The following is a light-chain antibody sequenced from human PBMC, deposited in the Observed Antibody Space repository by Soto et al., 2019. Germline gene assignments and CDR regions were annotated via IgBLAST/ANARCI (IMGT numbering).Light chain of an antibody. CDR2: EVS. J-gene: IGLJ1*01. V-gene: IGLV2-14*01. CDR3: LSYTSSTAYV. CDR1: STDVGAYNY. Sequence: QSVLTQPASVSGSPGQSITISCTGTSTDVGAYNYVSWYQLHPGNAPKLMIYEVSNRPSGISNRFSASKSGNTASLTISGLQAEDEADYYCLSYTSSTAYVFGTGTKVTVL.